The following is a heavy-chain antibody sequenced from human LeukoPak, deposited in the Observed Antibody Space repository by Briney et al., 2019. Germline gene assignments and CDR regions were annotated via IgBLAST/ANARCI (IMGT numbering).Heavy chain of an antibody. CDR2: IGSRSTSI. CDR3: ARETSESFDI. Sequence: GGSLILSCAASGFTFTSHSMNWVRQAPGKGLEWVSSIGSRSTSIYYADSVKGRFTISRDNAKNSLYLQMNSLRAEDTAVYYCARETSESFDIWGQGTMVTVSS. CDR1: GFTFTSHS. D-gene: IGHD2-2*01. J-gene: IGHJ3*02. V-gene: IGHV3-21*01.